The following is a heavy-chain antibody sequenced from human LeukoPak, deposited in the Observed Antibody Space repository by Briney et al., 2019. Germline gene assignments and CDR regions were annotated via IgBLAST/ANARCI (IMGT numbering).Heavy chain of an antibody. Sequence: SETLSLACTVSGGSISSFYWNWIRQSPGKGLEWIGYIHYSGSTNYNPSLKSRVTLSLDAFNNEVSLKLSSVTAADTAVYYCTREGRGGNSYGDYYYYGIDVWGQGTTVSVSS. D-gene: IGHD5-18*01. CDR3: TREGRGGNSYGDYYYYGIDV. CDR2: IHYSGST. V-gene: IGHV4-59*01. J-gene: IGHJ6*02. CDR1: GGSISSFY.